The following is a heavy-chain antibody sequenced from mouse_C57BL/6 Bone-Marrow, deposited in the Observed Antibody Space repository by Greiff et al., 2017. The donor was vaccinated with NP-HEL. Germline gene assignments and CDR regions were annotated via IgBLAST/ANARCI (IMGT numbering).Heavy chain of an antibody. J-gene: IGHJ1*03. Sequence: QVTLKECGPGILQSSQTLSLTCSFSGFSLSTSGMGVSWIRQPSGKGLEWLAHIYWDDDKRYNPSLKRRLTISKDTSRNQVFLKITSVDTADTATYYCARRGPPPTSLYWYFDVWGTGTTVTVSS. D-gene: IGHD5-5*01. CDR2: IYWDDDK. CDR3: ARRGPPPTSLYWYFDV. V-gene: IGHV8-12*01. CDR1: GFSLSTSGMG.